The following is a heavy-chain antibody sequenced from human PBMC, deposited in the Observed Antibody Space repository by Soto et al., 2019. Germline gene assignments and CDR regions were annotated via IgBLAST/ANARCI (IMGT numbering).Heavy chain of an antibody. D-gene: IGHD3-3*02. CDR2: ISWNSGSI. CDR3: ATSTIFEGAFDI. J-gene: IGHJ3*02. V-gene: IGHV3-9*01. Sequence: EVQLVESGGGLVQPGRSLRLSCAASGFTFDDYAMHWVRQAPGKGLEWVAGISWNSGSIGYADSVKGRFTISRDNAKKSLCLQMNSLRAEDTALYYCATSTIFEGAFDIWGQGTMVTVSS. CDR1: GFTFDDYA.